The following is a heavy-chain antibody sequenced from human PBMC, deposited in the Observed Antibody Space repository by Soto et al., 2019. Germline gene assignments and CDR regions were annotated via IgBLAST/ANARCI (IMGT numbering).Heavy chain of an antibody. CDR3: AQLGLAYYYYYYMDV. Sequence: QVQLVESGGGVVQPGRSLRLSCAASGFTFSSYGMYWVRQAPGKGLEWVAVTSYDGSNKDYADSVKGRFTISRDNSTNTLYLQMNGLGTEDTAVYYCAQLGLAYYYYYYMDVWGKGTTVTVSS. D-gene: IGHD3-16*01. V-gene: IGHV3-30*18. CDR2: TSYDGSNK. CDR1: GFTFSSYG. J-gene: IGHJ6*03.